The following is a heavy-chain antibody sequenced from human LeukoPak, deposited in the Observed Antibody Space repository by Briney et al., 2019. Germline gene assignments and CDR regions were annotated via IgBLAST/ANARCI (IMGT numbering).Heavy chain of an antibody. CDR3: ARQVRSPVVMFMDV. CDR1: GGSISSSTYN. J-gene: IGHJ6*03. Sequence: SETLSLTCTVAGGSISSSTYNWGWIGQPLGKGLEWIGSVYYTGITYYNPSVETRVTISVDTSKNHFSLELNSVTAADTGVYFCARQVRSPVVMFMDVWGKGTTVIVSS. V-gene: IGHV4-39*01. CDR2: VYYTGIT. D-gene: IGHD3-22*01.